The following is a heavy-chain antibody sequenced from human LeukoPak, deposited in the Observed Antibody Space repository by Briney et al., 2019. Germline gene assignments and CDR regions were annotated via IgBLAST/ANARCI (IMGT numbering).Heavy chain of an antibody. CDR1: GGSFGSYY. V-gene: IGHV4-34*01. Sequence: PSETLSLTCAVYGGSFGSYYWNWIRQSPVYGLEWIGEITFGGNTKYNPSLESRLIISVDTSKKQVSLKLSSVTAADTAVYYCARSAPRFLLKEVRTVPRPCSMDVWGKGTTVTVSS. CDR3: ARSAPRFLLKEVRTVPRPCSMDV. J-gene: IGHJ6*03. D-gene: IGHD3-10*01. CDR2: ITFGGNT.